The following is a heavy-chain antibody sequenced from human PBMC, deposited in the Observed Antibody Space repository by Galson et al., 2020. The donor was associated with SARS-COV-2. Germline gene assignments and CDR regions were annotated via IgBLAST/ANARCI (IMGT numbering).Heavy chain of an antibody. CDR2: ISWNSGSI. CDR3: ATLGNNWYFDL. J-gene: IGHJ2*01. V-gene: IGHV3-9*01. CDR1: GFTFDDYA. Sequence: GGSLRLSCAASGFTFDDYAMHWVRQAPGKGLEWVSGISWNSGSIGYADSVKGRFTISRDNAKNSLYLQMNSLRAEDTALYYCATLGNNWYFDLWGRGTLVTVSS.